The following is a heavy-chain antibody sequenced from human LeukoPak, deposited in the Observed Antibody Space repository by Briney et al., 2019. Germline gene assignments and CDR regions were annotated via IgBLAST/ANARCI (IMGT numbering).Heavy chain of an antibody. V-gene: IGHV4-59*07. CDR3: ARGPSSGYSYG. CDR2: IYYSGNT. J-gene: IGHJ4*02. D-gene: IGHD5-18*01. Sequence: SDTLSLTCTVSGGSISSYYWSWIRQPPGKGLEWIGYIYYSGNTNYNPSLKSRVTISVDTSKNQFSLNLSSVTAADTAVYYCARGPSSGYSYGWGQGTLVTVSS. CDR1: GGSISSYY.